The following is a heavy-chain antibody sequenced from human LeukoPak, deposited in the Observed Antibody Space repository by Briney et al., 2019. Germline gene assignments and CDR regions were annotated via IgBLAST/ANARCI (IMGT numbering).Heavy chain of an antibody. Sequence: KTSETLSLTCTVSGGSISSYYWSGIRQPPGKGLEWIGYIYYSGSTNYNPSLKSRVTISVDTSKNQFSLKLSSVTAADTAVYYCARSEWVAAAGTNNWFDPWGQGTLVTVSS. CDR1: GGSISSYY. CDR3: ARSEWVAAAGTNNWFDP. CDR2: IYYSGST. V-gene: IGHV4-59*01. J-gene: IGHJ5*02. D-gene: IGHD6-13*01.